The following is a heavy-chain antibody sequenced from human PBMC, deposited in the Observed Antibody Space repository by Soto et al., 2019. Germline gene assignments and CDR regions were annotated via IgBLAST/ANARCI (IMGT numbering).Heavy chain of an antibody. CDR3: GGGGGGGYSGYDVGYFDY. CDR1: GGTFSSYA. J-gene: IGHJ4*02. V-gene: IGHV1-69*01. D-gene: IGHD5-12*01. CDR2: IIPIFGTA. Sequence: QVQLVQSGAEVKKPGSSVKVSCKASGGTFSSYAISWVRQAPGQGLEWMGGIIPIFGTANYAQKFQGRVTNTGGQTPGPAYMGVGRLESGGTAGYLCGGGGGGGYSGYDVGYFDYWGQGTLVTVSS.